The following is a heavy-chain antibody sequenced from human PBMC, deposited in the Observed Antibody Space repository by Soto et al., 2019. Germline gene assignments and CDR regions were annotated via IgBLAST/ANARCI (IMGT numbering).Heavy chain of an antibody. D-gene: IGHD3-10*01. CDR1: GGPISSCSYY. CDR2: IYYSGST. J-gene: IGHJ4*02. CDR3: ASISNYYGSGSPRYYFDY. Sequence: EALSLTCTGSGGPISSCSYYLGRIRQPPRKGLEWIGSIYYSGSTYYNPSLKSRVTISVDTSKNQFSLKLSSVTAADTAVYYCASISNYYGSGSPRYYFDYWGQGTLVTVSS. V-gene: IGHV4-39*01.